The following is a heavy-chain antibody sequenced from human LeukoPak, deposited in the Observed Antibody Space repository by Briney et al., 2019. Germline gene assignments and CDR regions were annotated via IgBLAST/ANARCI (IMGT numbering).Heavy chain of an antibody. Sequence: ASVKVSCKASGGTFSSYAISWVRHAPGHGLEWMGGIIPIFGTANYAQKFQGRATITADESTSTAYIELSSLRSEDTAVYYCAISPVLRYFDYWGQGTLVTVSS. J-gene: IGHJ4*02. V-gene: IGHV1-69*13. CDR3: AISPVLRYFDY. D-gene: IGHD3-9*01. CDR1: GGTFSSYA. CDR2: IIPIFGTA.